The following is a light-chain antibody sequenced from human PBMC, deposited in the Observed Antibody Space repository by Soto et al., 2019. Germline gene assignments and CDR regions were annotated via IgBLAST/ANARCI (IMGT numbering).Light chain of an antibody. CDR1: QSVSSNY. CDR2: GAS. J-gene: IGKJ1*01. V-gene: IGKV3-20*01. Sequence: EVMLTQSLGTLSLSPGERATLSCRASQSVSSNYLAWYQQKSGQAPRLLIYGASNRATGIPDRFSGSGPGTDFTLTIRRLEPEDFAVYYCQQYDTSPRTFGQGTKVEFK. CDR3: QQYDTSPRT.